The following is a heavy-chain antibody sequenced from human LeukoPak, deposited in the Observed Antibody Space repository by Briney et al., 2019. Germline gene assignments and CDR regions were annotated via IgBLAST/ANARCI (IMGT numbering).Heavy chain of an antibody. CDR3: ASPSDTAMASYYYYGMDV. CDR1: GGTFSSYA. D-gene: IGHD5-18*01. V-gene: IGHV1-69*13. CDR2: IIPIFGTA. Sequence: GASVKVSCKASGGTFSSYAISWVRRAPGQGLEWMGGIIPIFGTANYAQKFQGRVTITADESTSTAYMELSSLRSEDTAVYYCASPSDTAMASYYYYGMDVWGQGTTVTVSS. J-gene: IGHJ6*02.